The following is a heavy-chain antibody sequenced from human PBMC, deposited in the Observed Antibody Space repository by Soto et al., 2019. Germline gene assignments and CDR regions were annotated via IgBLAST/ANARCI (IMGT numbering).Heavy chain of an antibody. V-gene: IGHV4-61*01. CDR3: ARDGRKTSNYYYYGMDV. CDR1: GGSVSSGSYY. CDR2: IYYSGST. Sequence: ETLSLTCTVSGGSVSSGSYYWSWIRQPPGKGLEWIGYIYYSGSTNYNPSLKSRVTISVDTSKNQFSLKLSSVTAADTAVYYCARDGRKTSNYYYYGMDVWGQGTTVTVSS. J-gene: IGHJ6*02. D-gene: IGHD2-2*01.